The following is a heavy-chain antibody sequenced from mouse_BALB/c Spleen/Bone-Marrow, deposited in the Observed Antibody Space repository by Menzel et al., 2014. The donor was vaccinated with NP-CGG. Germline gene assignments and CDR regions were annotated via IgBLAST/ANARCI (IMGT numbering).Heavy chain of an antibody. CDR3: ARGRTCDFDY. CDR1: GYTFTSYY. V-gene: IGHV1S81*02. Sequence: QVQLQQSGAELVKPGASVKLSCKASGYTFTSYYMYWVKQRPGQGLEWIGEINPSNGGTNFNEKFKSRATLTVDKSSSTAYMQISSLTSEDSAVYYCARGRTCDFDYWGQGTTLTVSS. CDR2: INPSNGGT. J-gene: IGHJ2*01.